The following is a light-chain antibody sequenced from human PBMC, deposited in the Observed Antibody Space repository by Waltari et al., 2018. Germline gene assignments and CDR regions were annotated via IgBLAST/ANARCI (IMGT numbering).Light chain of an antibody. CDR3: QQYNSYSWT. CDR1: PTISYW. Sequence: DIKMTQSPSTLSASVGDSVTITCRANPTISYWLAWDQQKPGKAPRLLIYDASILESGVPSRFSGSASGTEFTLSINSLQPDDFACYYCQQYNSYSWTFGQGTKVEIK. CDR2: DAS. J-gene: IGKJ1*01. V-gene: IGKV1-5*01.